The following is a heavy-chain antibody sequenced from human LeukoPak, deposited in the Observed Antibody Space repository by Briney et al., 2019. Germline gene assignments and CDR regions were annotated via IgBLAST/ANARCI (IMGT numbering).Heavy chain of an antibody. J-gene: IGHJ5*02. V-gene: IGHV4-39*01. D-gene: IGHD6-13*01. CDR1: GGSISSGSYC. CDR3: AGSYDSSWYSFRFDP. Sequence: SETLSLTCTVSGGSISSGSYCWGWIRQPPGKGLEWVGSIYYSGSTYYNPSLKSRVTISVDTSKNQFSLKLSSVAAADTAVYYCAGSYDSSWYSFRFDPWGQGTLVTVSS. CDR2: IYYSGST.